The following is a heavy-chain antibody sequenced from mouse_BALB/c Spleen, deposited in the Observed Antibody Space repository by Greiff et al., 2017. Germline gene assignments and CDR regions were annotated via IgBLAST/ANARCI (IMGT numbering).Heavy chain of an antibody. V-gene: IGHV1-54*03. CDR3: ARSPFDY. CDR2: INPGSGGT. Sequence: VKLMESGAELVRPGTSVKVSCKASGYAFTNYLIEWVKQRPGQGLEWIGVINPGSGGTNYNEKFKGKATLTADKSSSTAYMQLSSLTSDDSAVYFCARSPFDYWGQGTTLTVSS. CDR1: GYAFTNYL. J-gene: IGHJ2*01.